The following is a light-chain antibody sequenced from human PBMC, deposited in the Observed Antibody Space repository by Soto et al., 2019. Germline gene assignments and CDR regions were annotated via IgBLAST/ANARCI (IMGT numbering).Light chain of an antibody. J-gene: IGLJ1*01. CDR3: CSYVGSSSYV. CDR1: SSDVGTYNL. Sequence: QSALTQPASVSGSPGQSITISCTGTSSDVGTYNLVSWYQQHPGKAPKLMIYAGSKRPSGVSNRFSGSKSGNTASLTISGLQAEDEADYYCCSYVGSSSYVFGTGTQLTVL. V-gene: IGLV2-23*01. CDR2: AGS.